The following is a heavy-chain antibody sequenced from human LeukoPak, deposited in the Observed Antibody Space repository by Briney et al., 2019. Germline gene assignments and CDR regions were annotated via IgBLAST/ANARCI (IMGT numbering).Heavy chain of an antibody. CDR3: ARVWFGMYFAY. CDR2: INHSGST. V-gene: IGHV4-34*01. J-gene: IGHJ4*02. CDR1: GGSFSGYY. D-gene: IGHD3-10*01. Sequence: SETLSLTCAGYGGSFSGYYWSWIRQPPGKGLEWIGEINHSGSTNYNPSLKSRVTISVDTSKNQFSLKLSSVTAADTAVYYCARVWFGMYFAYWGQGTLVTVSS.